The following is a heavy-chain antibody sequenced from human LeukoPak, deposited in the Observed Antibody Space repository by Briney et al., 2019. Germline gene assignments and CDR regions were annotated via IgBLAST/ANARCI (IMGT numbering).Heavy chain of an antibody. CDR1: GDSVASNSTA. CDR3: ARGGQGDGYSADEAFDF. V-gene: IGHV6-1*01. D-gene: IGHD5-24*01. Sequence: SQTLSLTCVLSGDSVASNSTACNWIRQSPSRGLEWLGRTYYRSKWYNDYAVSVKSRITINPGTSKNQFSLQLNSVTPEDTAVYYCARGGQGDGYSADEAFDFWGQGTMVTVS. J-gene: IGHJ3*01. CDR2: TYYRSKWYN.